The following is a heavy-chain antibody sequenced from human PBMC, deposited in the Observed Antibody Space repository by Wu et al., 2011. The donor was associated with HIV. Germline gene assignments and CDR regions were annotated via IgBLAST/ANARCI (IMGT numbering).Heavy chain of an antibody. Sequence: QVQLVQSGAEVKRPGSSVTVSCRLSGGTFNSYVIGWVRQAPGQGLEWVGGVIPIFGTPNYAQKFQGRVTIGTDESTSTAYMELSSLRSEDTAVYYCARERDHPDAFDIWAKGHWSPSLQ. CDR3: ARERDHPDAFDI. CDR2: VIPIFGTP. CDR1: GGTFNSYV. V-gene: IGHV1-69*05. J-gene: IGHJ3*02. D-gene: IGHD1-14*01.